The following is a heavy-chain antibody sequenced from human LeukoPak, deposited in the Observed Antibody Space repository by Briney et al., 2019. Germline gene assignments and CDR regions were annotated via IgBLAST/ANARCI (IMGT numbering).Heavy chain of an antibody. CDR3: AREEWIQLWFHAFDI. CDR2: INYSGST. D-gene: IGHD5-18*01. CDR1: GGSISSRSYY. V-gene: IGHV4-39*02. J-gene: IGHJ3*02. Sequence: ASESLSLTCTVSGGSISSRSYYWAWIRQPPGKGLEWIGSINYSGSTNYNPSLKSRLTISVDTSKNQFSLKLSSVTAADTAVYYCAREEWIQLWFHAFDIWGQGTMVTVSS.